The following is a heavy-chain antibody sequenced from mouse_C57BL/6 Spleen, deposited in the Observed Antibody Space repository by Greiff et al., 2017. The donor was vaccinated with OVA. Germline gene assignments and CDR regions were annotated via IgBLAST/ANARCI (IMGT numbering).Heavy chain of an antibody. CDR1: GYTFPSYT. CDR2: INPSSGYT. Sequence: QVQLQQSGAELARPGASVKMSCKASGYTFPSYTMHWVKQRPGQGLEWIGYINPSSGYTKYNQKFKDKATLTADKSSSTAYMPLSSLTSEYSAVYYCARGGDAFAYWGQGTLVTVSA. J-gene: IGHJ3*01. D-gene: IGHD3-3*01. CDR3: ARGGDAFAY. V-gene: IGHV1-4*01.